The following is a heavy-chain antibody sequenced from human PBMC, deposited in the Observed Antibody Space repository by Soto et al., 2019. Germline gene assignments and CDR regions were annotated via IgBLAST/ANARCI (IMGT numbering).Heavy chain of an antibody. V-gene: IGHV1-69*01. CDR1: GGTFSNYA. CDR3: ARGATMFGVAAYSYYEMEV. D-gene: IGHD3-3*01. CDR2: IVPAFGTP. Sequence: QVQLVQSGAEVKKPGSSVKVSCRASGGTFSNYAISWVRQAPGQGLEWMVGIVPAFGTPNYAHNLQGRITITADDSTTTVYMDLSSLRSEDTAVYYCARGATMFGVAAYSYYEMEVWCQVTTVTVSS. J-gene: IGHJ6*02.